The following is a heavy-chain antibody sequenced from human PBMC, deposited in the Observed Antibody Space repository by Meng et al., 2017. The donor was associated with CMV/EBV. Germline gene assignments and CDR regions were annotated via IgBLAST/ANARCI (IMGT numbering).Heavy chain of an antibody. V-gene: IGHV1-69*05. J-gene: IGHJ6*02. CDR2: IIPIFGTA. CDR1: GGTFSSYA. Sequence: SVKVSCKASGGTFSSYAISWVRQAPGQGLEWMGGIIPIFGTANYAQKFQGRVTITTDESTSTAYMEPSSLRSEDTAVYYCARDRAGRITIFGVVQGGGMDVWGQGTTVTVSS. D-gene: IGHD3-3*01. CDR3: ARDRAGRITIFGVVQGGGMDV.